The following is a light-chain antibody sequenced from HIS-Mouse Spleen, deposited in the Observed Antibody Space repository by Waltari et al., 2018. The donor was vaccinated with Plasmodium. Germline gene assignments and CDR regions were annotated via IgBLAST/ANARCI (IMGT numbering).Light chain of an antibody. CDR3: QQYGSSPYT. V-gene: IGKV3-20*01. CDR1: QSVSSSY. Sequence: EIVLTQSPGTLSLSPGERATLSCRASQSVSSSYLAWYQQKPGQAPRLLIYGASIRATGIPDRCSGSGSETDFTLTISRLEPEDFAVYYCQQYGSSPYTFGQGTKLEIK. CDR2: GAS. J-gene: IGKJ2*01.